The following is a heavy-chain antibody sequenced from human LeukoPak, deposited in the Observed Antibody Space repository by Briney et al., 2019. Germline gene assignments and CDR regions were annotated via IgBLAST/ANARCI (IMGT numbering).Heavy chain of an antibody. D-gene: IGHD5-24*01. J-gene: IGHJ4*02. V-gene: IGHV3-74*01. Sequence: PGGSLRLSCAASGFTFSSYWMHWVRQAPGKGLVWVSRINSGGSSTSYADSVKGRFTISRDNAKNTLYLQMNSLRAEDTAVYYCASSPPPGFWWLQPFDYWGQGTLVTVSS. CDR2: INSGGSST. CDR3: ASSPPPGFWWLQPFDY. CDR1: GFTFSSYW.